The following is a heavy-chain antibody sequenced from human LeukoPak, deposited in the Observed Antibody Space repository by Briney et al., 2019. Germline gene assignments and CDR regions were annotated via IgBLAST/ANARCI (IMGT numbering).Heavy chain of an antibody. CDR3: ARDRNWNDIDY. V-gene: IGHV1-2*02. J-gene: IGHJ4*02. CDR2: INPNSGGT. Sequence: ASVKVSCKASGYTFTGYYIHWVRQAPGQGLEWMGWINPNSGGTNYAQKLQGRVTMTTDTSTSTAYMELRSLRSDDTAVYYCARDRNWNDIDYWGQGTLVTVSS. D-gene: IGHD1-20*01. CDR1: GYTFTGYY.